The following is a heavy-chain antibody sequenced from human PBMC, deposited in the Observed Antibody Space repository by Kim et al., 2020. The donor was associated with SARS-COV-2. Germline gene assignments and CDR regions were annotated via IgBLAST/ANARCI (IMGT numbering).Heavy chain of an antibody. CDR3: AKDSDYYGSGTLFDY. V-gene: IGHV3-9*01. J-gene: IGHJ4*02. Sequence: DSGTGRFTNSRDNAKNSLYLQMNSLRAEDTALYYCAKDSDYYGSGTLFDYWGQGTLVTVSS. D-gene: IGHD3-10*01.